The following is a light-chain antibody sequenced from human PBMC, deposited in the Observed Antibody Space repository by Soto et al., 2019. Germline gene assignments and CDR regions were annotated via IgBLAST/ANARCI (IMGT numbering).Light chain of an antibody. Sequence: EIVLTQTPGTLSLSPGARATLSCRASQSVSSSFLARYQQKPGQAPRPLIYGASSRATGIPDRFSGSGSGTDFTLTISRLEPEEFEVDYCQQYDSAPWTFGQGTKVEIK. CDR2: GAS. V-gene: IGKV3-20*01. CDR3: QQYDSAPWT. J-gene: IGKJ1*01. CDR1: QSVSSSF.